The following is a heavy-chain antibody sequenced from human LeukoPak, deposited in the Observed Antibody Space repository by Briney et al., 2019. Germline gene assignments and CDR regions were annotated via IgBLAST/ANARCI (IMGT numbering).Heavy chain of an antibody. D-gene: IGHD3-10*01. V-gene: IGHV4-39*07. CDR3: ARDTGGVSL. J-gene: IGHJ4*02. CDR1: GDSISSSNYY. CDR2: IYHSGST. Sequence: SETLSLTCTVSGDSISSSNYYWGWIRQPPGKGLEWIGSIYHSGSTYYNPSLKSRVTISVDTSKNQFSLKLSSVTAADTAVYYCARDTGGVSLWGQGTLVTVSS.